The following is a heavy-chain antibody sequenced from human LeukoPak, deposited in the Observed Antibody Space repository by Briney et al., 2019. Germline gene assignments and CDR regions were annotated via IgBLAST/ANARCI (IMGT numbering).Heavy chain of an antibody. J-gene: IGHJ6*03. CDR1: GFTFNDYG. Sequence: PGGSLRLSCAASGFTFNDYGMSWVRQAPGKGLEWVSAISGSGGSTYYADSVKGRFTISRDNSKNTLYLQMNSLRAEDTAVYYCAKVAPLWFGADYMDVWGKGTTVTVSS. V-gene: IGHV3-23*01. D-gene: IGHD3-10*01. CDR3: AKVAPLWFGADYMDV. CDR2: ISGSGGST.